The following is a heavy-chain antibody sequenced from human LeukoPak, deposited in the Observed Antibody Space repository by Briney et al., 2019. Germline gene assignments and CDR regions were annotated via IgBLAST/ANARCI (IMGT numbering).Heavy chain of an antibody. Sequence: SETLPLTCTVSGGSISSYYWSWIRQPPGKGLEWIGYIYYSGSTNYNPSLKSRVTISVDTSKNQFSLKLSSVTAADTAVYYCARQLLWFGELGGMDVWGKGTTVTVSS. V-gene: IGHV4-59*01. CDR3: ARQLLWFGELGGMDV. J-gene: IGHJ6*04. D-gene: IGHD3-10*01. CDR1: GGSISSYY. CDR2: IYYSGST.